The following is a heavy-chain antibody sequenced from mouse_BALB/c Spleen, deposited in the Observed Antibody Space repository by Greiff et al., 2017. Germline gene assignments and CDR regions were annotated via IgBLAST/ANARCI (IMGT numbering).Heavy chain of an antibody. V-gene: IGHV3-2*02. J-gene: IGHJ3*01. D-gene: IGHD2-13*01. CDR3: ARGGDWFAY. CDR2: ISYSGST. Sequence: EVMLVESGPGLVKPSQSLSLTCTVTGYSITSDYAWNWIRQFPGNKLEWMGYISYSGSTSYNPSLKSRISITRDTSKNQFFLQLNSVTTEDTATYYCARGGDWFAYWGQGTLVTVSA. CDR1: GYSITSDYA.